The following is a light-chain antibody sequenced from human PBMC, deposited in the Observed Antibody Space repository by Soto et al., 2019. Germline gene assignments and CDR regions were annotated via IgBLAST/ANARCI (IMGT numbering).Light chain of an antibody. J-gene: IGKJ4*01. CDR1: QSVSSY. CDR2: DAS. Sequence: EIVLTQSPATLSLSPGERATLSCRASQSVSSYLAWYQQKPGQAPRLLIYDASNRATGIPARFSGSGSGTDFTLTISSLEPEDCAVYYCQQRSNWPLLTLGGGTKVEIK. CDR3: QQRSNWPLLT. V-gene: IGKV3-11*01.